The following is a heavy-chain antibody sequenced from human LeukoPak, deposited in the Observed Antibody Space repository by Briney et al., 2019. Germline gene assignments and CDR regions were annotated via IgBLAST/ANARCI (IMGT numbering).Heavy chain of an antibody. V-gene: IGHV4-34*01. J-gene: IGHJ4*02. CDR3: ARVGERDIWKFDY. D-gene: IGHD3-16*01. CDR1: GGSFSGYY. CDR2: INHSGST. Sequence: MPSETLSLTCAVYGGSFSGYYWSWIRQPPGKGLEWIGEINHSGSTNYNPSLKSRVTISVDTSKNQFSLKLSSVTAADTAVYYCARVGERDIWKFDYWGQGTLVTVSS.